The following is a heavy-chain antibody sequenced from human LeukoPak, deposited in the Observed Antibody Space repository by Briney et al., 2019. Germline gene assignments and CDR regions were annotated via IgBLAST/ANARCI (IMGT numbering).Heavy chain of an antibody. J-gene: IGHJ4*02. CDR2: ISHSGST. Sequence: SETLSLTCAVYGGSFNNYYWSWLRQPPGKGLEWIGEISHSGSTNYNPSLKSRVTVSLDTSKNQFSLKLGSVTAADTAVYYCAKDPYGGNPFGYWGQGTLVTVS. CDR3: AKDPYGGNPFGY. D-gene: IGHD4-23*01. V-gene: IGHV4-34*01. CDR1: GGSFNNYY.